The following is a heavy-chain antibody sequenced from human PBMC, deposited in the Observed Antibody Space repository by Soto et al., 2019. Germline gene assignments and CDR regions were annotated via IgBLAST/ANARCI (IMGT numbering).Heavy chain of an antibody. D-gene: IGHD2-2*02. CDR2: IIPIFGTA. J-gene: IGHJ4*02. Sequence: SVKVSCKASGYTFTRDQIHWVRQAPGQGLEWMGGIIPIFGTANYAQKFQGRVTITADESTSTAYMELSSLRSEDTAVYYCARVVGYCSSTSCYNDYWGQGTLVTVSS. V-gene: IGHV1-69*13. CDR3: ARVVGYCSSTSCYNDY. CDR1: GYTFTRDQ.